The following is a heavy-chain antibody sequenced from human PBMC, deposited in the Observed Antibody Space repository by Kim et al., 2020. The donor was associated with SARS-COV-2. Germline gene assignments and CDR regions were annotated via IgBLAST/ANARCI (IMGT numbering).Heavy chain of an antibody. V-gene: IGHV3-23*01. D-gene: IGHD5-18*01. CDR1: GITFSSYA. CDR3: AKRGMGGYSYGHFDY. CDR2: ISGSGGST. J-gene: IGHJ4*02. Sequence: GGSLRLSCAASGITFSSYAMSWVRQAPGKGLEWVSAISGSGGSTYYADSVKGRFTISRDNSKNTLYLQMNSLRAEDTAVYYCAKRGMGGYSYGHFDYWGQRPLVTVSS.